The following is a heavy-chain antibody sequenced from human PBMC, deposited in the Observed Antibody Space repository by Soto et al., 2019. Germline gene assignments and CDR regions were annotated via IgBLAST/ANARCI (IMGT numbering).Heavy chain of an antibody. V-gene: IGHV1-69*08. CDR3: ARDKAAAGRRWFDT. Sequence: QVQLVQSGAEVKKPGSSVKVSCKASGGTFSSYTISWVRQAPGQGLEWMGRIIPILGIANYAQKFQGRVTITADKSTSTAYMELSSLRSEDTAVYYCARDKAAAGRRWFDTWGQGTLVTVSS. CDR2: IIPILGIA. D-gene: IGHD6-13*01. J-gene: IGHJ5*02. CDR1: GGTFSSYT.